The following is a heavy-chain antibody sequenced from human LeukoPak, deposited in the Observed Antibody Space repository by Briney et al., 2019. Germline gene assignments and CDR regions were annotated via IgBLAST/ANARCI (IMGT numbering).Heavy chain of an antibody. V-gene: IGHV3-30*07. D-gene: IGHD2-15*01. Sequence: PGKSLRLSCAASGLTVSIYTMHWVRQASGKGLEWVALMSYDGTNKYYADSVKGRFTISRDNSKSTLYLQMNSLRAEDTAVYYCAKAPVVVAAYNWFDPWGQGTLVTVSS. J-gene: IGHJ5*02. CDR3: AKAPVVVAAYNWFDP. CDR1: GLTVSIYT. CDR2: MSYDGTNK.